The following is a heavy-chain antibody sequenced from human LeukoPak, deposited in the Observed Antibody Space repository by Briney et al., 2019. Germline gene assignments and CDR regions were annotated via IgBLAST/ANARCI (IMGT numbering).Heavy chain of an antibody. J-gene: IGHJ3*02. CDR3: ARRRLTTVSHDAFDI. CDR2: IYHSGST. V-gene: IGHV4-38-2*01. D-gene: IGHD4-11*01. Sequence: PSGTLSLTCAVSGYSISSGYYWGWIRQPPGKGLEWIGSIYHSGSTYYNPSLKSRVTISVDTSKNQFSLKLSSVTAADTAVYYCARRRLTTVSHDAFDIWGQGTMVTVSS. CDR1: GYSISSGYY.